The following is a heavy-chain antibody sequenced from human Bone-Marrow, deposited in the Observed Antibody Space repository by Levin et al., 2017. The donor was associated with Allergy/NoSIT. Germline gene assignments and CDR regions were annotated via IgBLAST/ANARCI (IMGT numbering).Heavy chain of an antibody. CDR3: ARDPHPYSSSHLVPY. V-gene: IGHV3-21*01. J-gene: IGHJ4*02. CDR2: ISSSSSYI. Sequence: PGGSLRLSCAASGFTFSSYSMNWVRQAPGKGLEWVSSISSSSSYIYYADSVKGRFTISRDNAKNSQYLQMNSLRAEDTAVYYCARDPHPYSSSHLVPYWGQGTLVTVSS. D-gene: IGHD6-6*01. CDR1: GFTFSSYS.